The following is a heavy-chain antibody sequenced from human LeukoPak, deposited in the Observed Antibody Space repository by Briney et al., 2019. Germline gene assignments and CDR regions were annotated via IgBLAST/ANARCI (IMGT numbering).Heavy chain of an antibody. CDR2: TRNRANSYTA. D-gene: IGHD1-26*01. Sequence: GGSLRLSCAASGFTFNDFAMTWVRQAPGKGLEWVGRTRNRANSYTAEYAASVKGRFTISRDDSKNSLYLQMNSLKTEDTAVYYCARVKVEWELLQIAFDIWGQGTMVTVSS. J-gene: IGHJ3*02. V-gene: IGHV3-72*01. CDR3: ARVKVEWELLQIAFDI. CDR1: GFTFNDFA.